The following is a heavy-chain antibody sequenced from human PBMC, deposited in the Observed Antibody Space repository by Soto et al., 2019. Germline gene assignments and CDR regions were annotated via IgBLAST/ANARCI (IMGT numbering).Heavy chain of an antibody. CDR1: GYTFTRSG. D-gene: IGHD5-12*01. CDR3: AREGVAPYYYYGMDV. CDR2: ISSYNGDT. V-gene: IGHV1-18*01. Sequence: GASVKVSCKASGYTFTRSGISWVRQAPGQGPEWMGWISSYNGDTNYAQTFQGRVTMTTDTPTSTAYMELRSLRSDDTAVYYCAREGVAPYYYYGMDVWGQGTPVTVSS. J-gene: IGHJ6*02.